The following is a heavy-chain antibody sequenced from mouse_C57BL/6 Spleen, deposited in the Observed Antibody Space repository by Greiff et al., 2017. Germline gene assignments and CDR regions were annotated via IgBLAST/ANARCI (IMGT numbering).Heavy chain of an antibody. CDR1: GYAFTNYL. J-gene: IGHJ3*01. CDR2: INPGSGGT. CDR3: ARAYDYGFAY. D-gene: IGHD2-4*01. Sequence: VQLLQSGAELVRPGTSVKVSCKASGYAFTNYLIEWVKQRPGQGLEWIGVINPGSGGTNYNEKFKGKATLTADKSSSTAYMQLSSLTSEDSAVYFCARAYDYGFAYWGQGTLVTVSA. V-gene: IGHV1-54*01.